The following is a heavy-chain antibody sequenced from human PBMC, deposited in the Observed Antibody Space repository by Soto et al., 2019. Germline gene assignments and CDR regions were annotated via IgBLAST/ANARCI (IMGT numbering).Heavy chain of an antibody. CDR1: GFTFSSYG. D-gene: IGHD3-22*01. CDR3: AKDQESHDSSGPADY. Sequence: GGSLRLSCAASGFTFSSYGMHWVRQAPGKGLEWVAVISYDGSNKYYADSVKGRFTISRDNSKNTLYLQMNSLRAEDTAVYYCAKDQESHDSSGPADYWGQGTLVTVSS. V-gene: IGHV3-30*18. J-gene: IGHJ4*02. CDR2: ISYDGSNK.